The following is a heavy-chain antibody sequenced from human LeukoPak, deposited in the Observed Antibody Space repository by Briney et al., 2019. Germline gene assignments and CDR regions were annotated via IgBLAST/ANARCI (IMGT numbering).Heavy chain of an antibody. D-gene: IGHD1-26*01. CDR2: IRYDGSNK. J-gene: IGHJ4*02. CDR3: AKDRWELDHFDY. V-gene: IGHV3-30*02. CDR1: GFTFSSYG. Sequence: PGGSLRLSCAASGFTFSSYGMHWVRQAPGKGLEWVAFIRYDGSNKYYADSVKGRFTISRDNSKNTLYLQMNSLRAEDTAVYYCAKDRWELDHFDYWGQGTLVTVSS.